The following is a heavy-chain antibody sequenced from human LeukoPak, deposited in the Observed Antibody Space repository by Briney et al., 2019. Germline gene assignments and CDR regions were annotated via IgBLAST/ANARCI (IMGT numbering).Heavy chain of an antibody. J-gene: IGHJ4*02. V-gene: IGHV3-11*04. CDR3: AKDPDCSSTSCYSPPFDY. CDR1: GFTFSDYY. CDR2: ISSSGSTI. Sequence: NPGGSLRLSCAASGFTFSDYYMSWIRQAPGKGLEWVSYISSSGSTIYYADSVKGRFTISRDNAKNSLYLQMNSLRAEDTAVYYCAKDPDCSSTSCYSPPFDYWGQGTLVTVSS. D-gene: IGHD2-2*02.